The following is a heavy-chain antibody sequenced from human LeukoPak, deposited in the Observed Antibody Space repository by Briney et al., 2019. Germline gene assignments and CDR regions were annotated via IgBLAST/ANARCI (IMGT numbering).Heavy chain of an antibody. Sequence: GKGLEWIGCIYASGTTNYNPSLKGRLPISVDTSNSQFSLTVRSVTAADTAVYYCGGRGFWGQGTLVTVSS. D-gene: IGHD3-10*01. CDR2: IYASGTT. V-gene: IGHV4-4*09. CDR3: GGRGF. J-gene: IGHJ4*02.